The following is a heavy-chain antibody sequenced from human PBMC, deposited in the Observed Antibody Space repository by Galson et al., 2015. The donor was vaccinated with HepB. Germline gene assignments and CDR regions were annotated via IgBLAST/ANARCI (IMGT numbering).Heavy chain of an antibody. V-gene: IGHV1-69*13. CDR1: GGTFSSYA. J-gene: IGHJ3*02. Sequence: SVKVSCKASGGTFSSYAISWVRQAPGQGLEWMGGIIPIFGTANYAQKFQGRVTITADESTSTAYMELSSLRSEDTAVYYCARGPYDSSQGGGLDAFDIWGQGTMVTVSS. CDR2: IIPIFGTA. CDR3: ARGPYDSSQGGGLDAFDI. D-gene: IGHD3-22*01.